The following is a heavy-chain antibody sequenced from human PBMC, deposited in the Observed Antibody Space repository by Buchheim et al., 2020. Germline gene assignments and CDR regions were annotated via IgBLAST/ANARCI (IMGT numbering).Heavy chain of an antibody. CDR2: ISGSGGST. CDR3: AKEVLRDDLKPDGYYYGMDV. V-gene: IGHV3-23*01. D-gene: IGHD1-1*01. J-gene: IGHJ6*02. CDR1: GFTFSSYA. Sequence: EVQLLESGGGLVQPGGSLRLSCAASGFTFSSYAMSWVRQAPGKGLEWVSAISGSGGSTYYADSVKGRFTIHRDNSKNTLYLQMNSLRAEDTAVYYCAKEVLRDDLKPDGYYYGMDVWGQGTT.